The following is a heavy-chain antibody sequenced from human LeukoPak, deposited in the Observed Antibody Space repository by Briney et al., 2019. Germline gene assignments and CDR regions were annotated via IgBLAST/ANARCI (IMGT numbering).Heavy chain of an antibody. D-gene: IGHD3-22*01. Sequence: GGSLRLSCAASGFTVSSNYMSWVRQAPGKGLEWVSVIYSGGSTYYADSVKGRFTISRDNSKNTLYLQMNSLRAEDTAVYYCARTIPQDYDRSGYPHFDYWGQGTLVTVSS. CDR2: IYSGGST. CDR3: ARTIPQDYDRSGYPHFDY. J-gene: IGHJ4*02. V-gene: IGHV3-66*02. CDR1: GFTVSSNY.